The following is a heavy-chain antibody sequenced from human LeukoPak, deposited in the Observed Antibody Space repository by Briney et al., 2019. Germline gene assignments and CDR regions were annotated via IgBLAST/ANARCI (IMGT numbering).Heavy chain of an antibody. D-gene: IGHD4-17*01. J-gene: IGHJ4*02. CDR2: INSDGCST. CDR3: AKGGATVIDY. V-gene: IGHV3-74*01. CDR1: GFTFSNYW. Sequence: SGGSLRLSCAASGFTFSNYWMHWVRQAPGKGLVWVSRINSDGCSTTSADSVKGRFTISRDNAKNTLYLQMNSLRAEDTAVYYCAKGGATVIDYWGQGTLVTVSS.